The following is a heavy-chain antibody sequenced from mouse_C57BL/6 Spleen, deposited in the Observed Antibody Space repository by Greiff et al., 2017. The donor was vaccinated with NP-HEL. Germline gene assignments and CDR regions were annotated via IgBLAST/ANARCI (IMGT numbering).Heavy chain of an antibody. D-gene: IGHD2-4*01. V-gene: IGHV1-18*01. CDR3: ARSYYDYGGGFAY. CDR1: GYTFTDYN. CDR2: INPNNGGT. J-gene: IGHJ3*01. Sequence: EVQLQQSGPELVKPGASVKIPCKASGYTFTDYNMDWVKQSHGKSLEWIGDINPNNGGTIYNQKFKGKATLTVDKSSRTAYLELRSLTCEDTAVNYCARSYYDYGGGFAYWGQGTLVTVSA.